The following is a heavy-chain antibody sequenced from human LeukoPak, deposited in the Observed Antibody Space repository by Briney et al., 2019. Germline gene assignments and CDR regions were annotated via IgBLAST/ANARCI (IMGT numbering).Heavy chain of an antibody. Sequence: PSETLSLTCTVSGGSISSGGYYWSWIRQHPGKGLEWIGYIYYSGSTYYNPSLKSRVTISVDTSKNQFSLKLSSVTAADTAVYYCASGRAYGDRIAYDYWGQGTLVTVSS. CDR1: GGSISSGGYY. CDR3: ASGRAYGDRIAYDY. J-gene: IGHJ4*02. V-gene: IGHV4-31*03. D-gene: IGHD4-17*01. CDR2: IYYSGST.